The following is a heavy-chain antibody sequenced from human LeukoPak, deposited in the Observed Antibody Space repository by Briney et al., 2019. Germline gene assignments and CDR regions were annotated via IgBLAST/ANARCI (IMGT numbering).Heavy chain of an antibody. D-gene: IGHD1-26*01. CDR1: GFTFSSYA. V-gene: IGHV3-74*01. Sequence: PGGSLRLSCAASGFTFSSYAMSWVRQAPGKGLVWVSRISPDGSDTSYADSVKGRFTISRDNAKNTLFLQMDSLRVEDTAVYYCGRDLIVGATPGDYWGQGTLVTVSS. CDR2: ISPDGSDT. J-gene: IGHJ4*02. CDR3: GRDLIVGATPGDY.